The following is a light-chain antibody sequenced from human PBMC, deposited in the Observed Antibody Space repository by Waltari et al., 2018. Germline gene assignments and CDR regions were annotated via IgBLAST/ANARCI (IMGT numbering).Light chain of an antibody. CDR2: DAS. CDR3: QHRNTGLT. CDR1: QIIGSY. Sequence: EIVLTQSPVTLSLSPGDTATLSCRASQIIGSYLAWYQRKPGQAPRLLIYDASNRAAGIPPRFSGGGSGTDFTLTISGLEPEDFAVYYCQHRNTGLTFGGGTKVEIE. J-gene: IGKJ4*01. V-gene: IGKV3-11*01.